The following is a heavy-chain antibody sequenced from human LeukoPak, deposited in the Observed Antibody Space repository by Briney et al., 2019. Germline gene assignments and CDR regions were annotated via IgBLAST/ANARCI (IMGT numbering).Heavy chain of an antibody. CDR1: GGSISSGSYY. D-gene: IGHD3-10*01. J-gene: IGHJ4*02. CDR2: IYTTGST. CDR3: ARNMVRGITSHYFDY. V-gene: IGHV4-61*09. Sequence: SETLSLTCTVSGGSISSGSYYWSWIRQPAGKGLEWIGHIYTTGSTNYNPSLKSRVTISVDTSKTQFSLKLSSVTAADTAVYYCARNMVRGITSHYFDYWGQGILVTVSS.